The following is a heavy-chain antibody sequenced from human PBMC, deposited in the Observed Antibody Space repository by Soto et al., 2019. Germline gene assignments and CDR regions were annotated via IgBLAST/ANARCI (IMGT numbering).Heavy chain of an antibody. D-gene: IGHD3-3*01. CDR1: GFTFSDYY. CDR3: ARLDLRAYYYYMDV. J-gene: IGHJ6*03. V-gene: IGHV3-11*01. CDR2: ISSSGSTI. Sequence: PGGSLRLSCAASGFTFSDYYMSWIRQAPGKGLEWVSYISSSGSTIYYADSVKGRFTISRDNAKNSLYLQMNSLRAEDTAVYYCARLDLRAYYYYMDVWGKGTTVTVSS.